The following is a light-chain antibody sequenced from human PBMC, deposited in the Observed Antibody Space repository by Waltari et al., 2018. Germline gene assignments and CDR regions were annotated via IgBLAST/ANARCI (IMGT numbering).Light chain of an antibody. J-gene: IGKJ1*01. CDR3: MQGTHWPWT. V-gene: IGKV2-30*02. CDR2: KVS. CDR1: QSLVHSDGNTY. Sequence: DVVMTQSPLSLPVTLGQPDSISCSSSQSLVHSDGNTYLNWIHQRPGQSPRRLIYKVSNRDSGVPDRFSGSGSGTDFTLKISRVEAEDVGVYYCMQGTHWPWTFGQGTKVEIK.